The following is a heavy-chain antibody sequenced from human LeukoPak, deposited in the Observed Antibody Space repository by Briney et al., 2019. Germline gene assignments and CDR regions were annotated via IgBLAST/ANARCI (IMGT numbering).Heavy chain of an antibody. CDR3: AREIWNDGNAFDT. V-gene: IGHV1-2*02. D-gene: IGHD1-1*01. CDR1: GYTFTGYY. Sequence: ASVKVSCKASGYTFTGYYMHWVRQAPGQGLEWMGWINPNSGGTNYAQKFQGRVTMTRDTSISTAYMELSRLRSDDTAVYYCAREIWNDGNAFDTWGQGTMVTVSS. CDR2: INPNSGGT. J-gene: IGHJ3*02.